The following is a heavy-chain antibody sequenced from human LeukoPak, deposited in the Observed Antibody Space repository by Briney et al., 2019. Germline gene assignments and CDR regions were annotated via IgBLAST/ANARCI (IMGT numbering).Heavy chain of an antibody. V-gene: IGHV4-34*01. J-gene: IGHJ4*02. Sequence: SQTLSLTCAVYGGSFSGYYWSWIRQPPGKGLEWIGEINHSVGTNYNPSLKTRVTISVDTSKNQFSLKLSSVTAADTAVYYCARGRGYQLRYWGQGTLVTVSS. CDR3: ARGRGYQLRY. CDR1: GGSFSGYY. CDR2: INHSVGT. D-gene: IGHD2-2*01.